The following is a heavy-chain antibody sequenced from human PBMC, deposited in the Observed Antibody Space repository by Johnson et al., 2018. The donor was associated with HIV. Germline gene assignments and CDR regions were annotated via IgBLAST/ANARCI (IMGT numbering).Heavy chain of an antibody. CDR1: GFTFSSYG. Sequence: QVQLVESGGGVVQPGRSLRLSCAASGFTFSSYGMHWVRQAPGKGLEWVAVISYDGTNKYYTDSVKGRFTISRDNSKNTLYLQMNSLRAEDTAVYYCAKERGYSYGRGAFDIWGQGTMVTVSS. V-gene: IGHV3-30*18. CDR3: AKERGYSYGRGAFDI. CDR2: ISYDGTNK. J-gene: IGHJ3*02. D-gene: IGHD5-18*01.